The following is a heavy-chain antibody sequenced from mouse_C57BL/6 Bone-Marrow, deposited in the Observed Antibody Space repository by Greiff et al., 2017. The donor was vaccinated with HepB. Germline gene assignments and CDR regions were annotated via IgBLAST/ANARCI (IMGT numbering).Heavy chain of an antibody. CDR1: GFTFTDYY. D-gene: IGHD1-1*01. V-gene: IGHV7-3*01. J-gene: IGHJ2*01. CDR3: ARYLKEGSSYFDY. CDR2: IRNKANGYTT. Sequence: DVMLVESGGGLVQPGGSLSLSCAASGFTFTDYYMSWVRQPPGKALEWLGFIRNKANGYTTEYSASVKGRFTISRDNSQSILYLQMNALRAEDSATYYCARYLKEGSSYFDYWGQGTTLTVSS.